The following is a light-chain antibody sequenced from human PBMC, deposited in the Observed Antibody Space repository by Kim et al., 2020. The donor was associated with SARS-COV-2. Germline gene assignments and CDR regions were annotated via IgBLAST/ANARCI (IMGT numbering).Light chain of an antibody. J-gene: IGLJ3*02. CDR2: DVT. CDR1: NSDVGGYNF. V-gene: IGLV2-14*03. Sequence: QSLTISCTGTNSDVGGYNFVSWYQQHPDKAPKLMIYDVTNRPSGVSNRFSGSKSGNTASLTISGLQAEDEADYYCSSYTSSRAWVFGGGTQLTVL. CDR3: SSYTSSRAWV.